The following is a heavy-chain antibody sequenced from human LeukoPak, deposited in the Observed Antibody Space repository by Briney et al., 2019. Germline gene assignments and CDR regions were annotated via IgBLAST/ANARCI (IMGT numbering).Heavy chain of an antibody. V-gene: IGHV3-74*01. J-gene: IGHJ4*02. D-gene: IGHD6-19*01. Sequence: PAGGSLRLSCAASGFTFSSYWMHWVRQAPGKGLVWVSRINSDGSSTSYADSVKGRFTISRDNAKNTLYLQMNSLRAEDTAVYYCARRGAVAGTFDYWGQGTLVTVSS. CDR3: ARRGAVAGTFDY. CDR2: INSDGSST. CDR1: GFTFSSYW.